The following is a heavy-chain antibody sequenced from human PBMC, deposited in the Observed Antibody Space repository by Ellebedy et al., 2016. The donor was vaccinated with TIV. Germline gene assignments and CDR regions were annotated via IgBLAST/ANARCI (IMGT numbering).Heavy chain of an antibody. CDR2: LHPSGTP. CDR1: GVSITSDF. Sequence: GSLRLSCAVSGVSITSDFWTWIRQPAGGGLEWIGRLHPSGTPNYNPSLKSRVIMSRDTSKDQFSLKLSSVTAADTAVYYCARHGPQWFDAFDLWGQGTLVTVSS. D-gene: IGHD3-22*01. J-gene: IGHJ3*01. V-gene: IGHV4-4*07. CDR3: ARHGPQWFDAFDL.